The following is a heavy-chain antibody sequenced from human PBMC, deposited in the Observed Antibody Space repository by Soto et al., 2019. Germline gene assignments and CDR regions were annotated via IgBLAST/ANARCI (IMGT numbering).Heavy chain of an antibody. CDR2: INPNSGGT. V-gene: IGHV1-2*04. Sequence: ASVKVSCKASGYTFTGYYMHWVRQAPGQGLEWMGWINPNSGGTNYAQKFQGWVTMTRDTSISTAYMELGRLRSDDTAVYYCAREYYYDSSGQAFDIWGQGTMVTVSS. D-gene: IGHD3-22*01. J-gene: IGHJ3*02. CDR3: AREYYYDSSGQAFDI. CDR1: GYTFTGYY.